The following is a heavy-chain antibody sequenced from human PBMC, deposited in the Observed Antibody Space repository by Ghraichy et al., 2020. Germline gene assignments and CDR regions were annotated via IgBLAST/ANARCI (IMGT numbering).Heavy chain of an antibody. CDR1: GGSISSYY. J-gene: IGHJ6*02. Sequence: SETLSLTCTVSGGSISSYYWSWIRQPPGRGLEWIGYMYYSGYTNYSPSLKSLVTISVDTSKNQYSLKLSSVIAANTAVYYCASSKFYDSSGHSYYYGIDVGDGRTVIAVSS. CDR2: MYYSGYT. V-gene: IGHV4-59*08. D-gene: IGHD3-22*01. CDR3: ASSKFYDSSGHSYYYGIDV.